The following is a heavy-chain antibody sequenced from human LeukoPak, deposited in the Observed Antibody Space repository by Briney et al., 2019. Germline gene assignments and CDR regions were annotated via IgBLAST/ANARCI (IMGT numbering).Heavy chain of an antibody. CDR1: GGSISSGGYY. Sequence: SETLSLTCTVSGGSISSGGYYWSWIRQPPGKGLEWIGEINHSGSTNYNPSLKSRVTISVDTSKNQFSLKLSSVTAADTAVYYCARGRGQDQGSVVQMTTVSYFDYWGQGTLVTVSS. CDR3: ARGRGQDQGSVVQMTTVSYFDY. J-gene: IGHJ4*02. D-gene: IGHD4-17*01. V-gene: IGHV4-39*07. CDR2: INHSGST.